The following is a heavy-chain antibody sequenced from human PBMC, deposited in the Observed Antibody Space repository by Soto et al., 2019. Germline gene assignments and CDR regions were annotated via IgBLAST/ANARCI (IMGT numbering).Heavy chain of an antibody. V-gene: IGHV1-2*02. CDR3: ARDLWDERFYYDSSGLNY. J-gene: IGHJ4*02. D-gene: IGHD3-22*01. CDR2: INANSGDT. CDR1: GYTFTGYY. Sequence: ASVKVSCKASGYTFTGYYMHWVRQAPGQGLEWMGWINANSGDTNYAQKFQGRVTMTTDTSTSTAYMELRSLRSDDTAAYYCARDLWDERFYYDSSGLNYWGQGTLVTVSS.